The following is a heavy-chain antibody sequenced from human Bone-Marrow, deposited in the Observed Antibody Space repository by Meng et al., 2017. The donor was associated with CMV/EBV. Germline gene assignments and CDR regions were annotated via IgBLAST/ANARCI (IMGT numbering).Heavy chain of an antibody. Sequence: GESLKISCAASGFTFSNAWMSWVRQAPGKGLEWVGRIKSKTDGGTTDYAAPVKGRFTISRDDSKNTLYLQMNSLKTEDTAVYYCTVRTALGYCSVGSCYNRFDYWGQRTLVTVSS. CDR2: IKSKTDGGTT. J-gene: IGHJ4*02. CDR3: TVRTALGYCSVGSCYNRFDY. CDR1: GFTFSNAW. D-gene: IGHD2-15*01. V-gene: IGHV3-15*01.